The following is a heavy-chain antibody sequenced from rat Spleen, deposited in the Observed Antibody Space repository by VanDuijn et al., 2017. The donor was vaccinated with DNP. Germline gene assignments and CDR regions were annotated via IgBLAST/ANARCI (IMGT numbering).Heavy chain of an antibody. CDR3: ATPLGVFDY. CDR1: GFSITNNFK. CDR2: VTNAGST. Sequence: EVLLQESGPGLVKPSQSLSLTCSVSGFSITNNFKWSWIRKFPGNKLEWMGYVTNAGSTHYNPSLRSRISITTDTSKNQFFLQVNSVDTEETASYYCATPLGVFDYWDQGVMVTVSS. D-gene: IGHD3-1*01. J-gene: IGHJ2*01. V-gene: IGHV3-3*01.